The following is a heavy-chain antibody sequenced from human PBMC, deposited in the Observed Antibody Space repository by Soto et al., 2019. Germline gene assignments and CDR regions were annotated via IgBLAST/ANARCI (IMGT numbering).Heavy chain of an antibody. CDR2: ISAYNGNT. D-gene: IGHD3-9*01. CDR3: ARDAPYYDILTGYYLGPARNAFDI. V-gene: IGHV1-18*01. J-gene: IGHJ3*02. Sequence: GPEWMGWISAYNGNTNYAQKLQGRVTMTTDTSTSTAYMELRSLRSDDTAVYYCARDAPYYDILTGYYLGPARNAFDIWVQGTMVTGSS.